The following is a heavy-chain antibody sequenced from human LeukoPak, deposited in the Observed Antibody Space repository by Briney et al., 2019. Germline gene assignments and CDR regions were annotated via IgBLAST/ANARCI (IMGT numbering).Heavy chain of an antibody. CDR1: GGSISSNSFY. Sequence: SETLSLTCTVSGGSISSNSFYWDWIRQPPGKGLEWIGTISYSGTTDYNPSLRSRVTISVDTSKNQFSLKLSSVIAADTAVYFCARRPKAPLRTDYWGQGTPVIVSS. D-gene: IGHD1-1*01. CDR2: ISYSGTT. J-gene: IGHJ4*02. V-gene: IGHV4-39*01. CDR3: ARRPKAPLRTDY.